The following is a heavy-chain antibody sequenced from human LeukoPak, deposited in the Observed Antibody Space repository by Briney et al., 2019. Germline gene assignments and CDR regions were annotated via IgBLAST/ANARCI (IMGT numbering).Heavy chain of an antibody. J-gene: IGHJ4*02. D-gene: IGHD3-9*01. CDR2: ISYDGGNT. CDR1: KVSFSYFA. CDR3: ARDMFGSYFAPHFDH. V-gene: IGHV3-30*04. Sequence: PGGSLRLSCAASKVSFSYFALHCVRQAPGRGLEWLSLISYDGGNTYYADSVKGRFTISRDNSKNTLYLQMNSLRAGDTAVYYCARDMFGSYFAPHFDHWGQGTLVTVSS.